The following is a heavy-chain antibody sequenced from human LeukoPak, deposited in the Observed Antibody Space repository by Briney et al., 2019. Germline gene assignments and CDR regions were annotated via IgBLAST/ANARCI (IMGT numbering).Heavy chain of an antibody. V-gene: IGHV3-21*01. J-gene: IGHJ6*03. CDR1: GFTLDNYC. Sequence: GGSLRLSCAASGFTLDNYCMNWVRQAPGKGLEYVSSISSSSSYIYYADSVKGRFTISRDNAKNSLYLQMNGLRAEDTAVYYCARSYCSSTSFKKGSYYYYMDVWGKGTTVTVSS. CDR3: ARSYCSSTSFKKGSYYYYMDV. CDR2: ISSSSSYI. D-gene: IGHD2-2*01.